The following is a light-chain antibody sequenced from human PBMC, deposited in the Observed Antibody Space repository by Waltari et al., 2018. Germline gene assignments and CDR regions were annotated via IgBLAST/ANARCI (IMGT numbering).Light chain of an antibody. CDR2: DTS. Sequence: SCRASQSVSKYLAWDQQKPGQAPRLLIYDTSTRATGIPDRFSGSGTGTDFSLTITRLEPEDVATYFCQKYGTLPATFGQGTKVEIK. V-gene: IGKV3-20*01. J-gene: IGKJ1*01. CDR1: QSVSKY. CDR3: QKYGTLPAT.